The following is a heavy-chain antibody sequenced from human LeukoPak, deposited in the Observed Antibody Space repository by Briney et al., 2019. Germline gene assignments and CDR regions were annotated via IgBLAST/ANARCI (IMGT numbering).Heavy chain of an antibody. Sequence: ASVKVSCKASGGTFSSYAISWVRQAPGQGLEWLGGIIPIFGTANYAQKFQGRVTITTDESTSTAYMELSSLRSEDTAVYYCARSKLAQQLVFINYFDYWGQGTLVTVSS. D-gene: IGHD6-13*01. J-gene: IGHJ4*02. V-gene: IGHV1-69*05. CDR2: IIPIFGTA. CDR1: GGTFSSYA. CDR3: ARSKLAQQLVFINYFDY.